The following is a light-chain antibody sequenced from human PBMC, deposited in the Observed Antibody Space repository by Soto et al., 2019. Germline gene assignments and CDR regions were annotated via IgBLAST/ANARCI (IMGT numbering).Light chain of an antibody. Sequence: QSALTQPASVSGSPGQSITISCTGTSSDVGGYKFVSWYQQHPGKAPKFIIYDVSIRPSGVSNRFSGSKSGNTASLTISGLQAEDEADYYCSSYKSGSHYVFGTGTKVTVL. CDR1: SSDVGGYKF. V-gene: IGLV2-14*01. CDR2: DVS. CDR3: SSYKSGSHYV. J-gene: IGLJ1*01.